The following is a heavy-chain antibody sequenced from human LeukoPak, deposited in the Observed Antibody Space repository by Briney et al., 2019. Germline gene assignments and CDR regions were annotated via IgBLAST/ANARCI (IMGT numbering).Heavy chain of an antibody. Sequence: GESLKISCKGSGYTFTSYWIGWVRQMPAQGLECMGIIYPGDSDSRYSPSFQGQVIISADKSISTAYLQWSSLKASDTAMYFCARQYSGYDYYFDYWGQGILVTVSS. CDR3: ARQYSGYDYYFDY. CDR2: IYPGDSDS. V-gene: IGHV5-51*01. CDR1: GYTFTSYW. D-gene: IGHD5-12*01. J-gene: IGHJ4*02.